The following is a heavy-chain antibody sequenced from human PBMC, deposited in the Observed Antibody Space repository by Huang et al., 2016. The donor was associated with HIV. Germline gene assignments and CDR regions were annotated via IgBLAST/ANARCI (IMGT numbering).Heavy chain of an antibody. V-gene: IGHV4-61*01. Sequence: QVQLQVSGPGLVMPSETLSLSCTVSGDSVSSASYYWSWIRQHPGSGLEWIGYIYFSGGTNYNPSHKSRVTISIDTSKNQFSLRLSAVTAADTAVYYCVSNGSGTADYWGQGTLVTVSS. J-gene: IGHJ4*02. CDR1: GDSVSSASYY. D-gene: IGHD3-10*01. CDR3: VSNGSGTADY. CDR2: IYFSGGT.